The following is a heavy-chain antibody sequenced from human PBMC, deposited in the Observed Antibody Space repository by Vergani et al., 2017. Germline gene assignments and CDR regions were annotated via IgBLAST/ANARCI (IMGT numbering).Heavy chain of an antibody. CDR3: AREVNRAAAGTGPGDY. J-gene: IGHJ4*02. CDR1: GGTFSSYA. Sequence: QVQLVQSGAEVKKPGSSVKVSCKASGGTFSSYAISWVRQATGQGLDWMGRIIPILVIANYAQKFQGRVTITADKSTSTAYMGLSSLRSEDTAVYYCAREVNRAAAGTGPGDYWGQGTLVTVSS. CDR2: IIPILVIA. D-gene: IGHD6-13*01. V-gene: IGHV1-69*04.